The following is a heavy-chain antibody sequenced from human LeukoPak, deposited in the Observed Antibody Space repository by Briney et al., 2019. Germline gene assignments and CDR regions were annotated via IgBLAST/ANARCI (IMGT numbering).Heavy chain of an antibody. CDR1: GFTFSSYS. D-gene: IGHD1-14*01. CDR3: ARGSPVPEY. Sequence: GGSLRLSCAASGFTFSSYSMNWVRQAPGKGLESVSSITGNSDMTYYADSVKGRFTISRDNSKNTLYLQMNSLRAEDTAVYFCARGSPVPEYWGQGTLVTVS. CDR2: ITGNSDMT. V-gene: IGHV3-23*01. J-gene: IGHJ4*02.